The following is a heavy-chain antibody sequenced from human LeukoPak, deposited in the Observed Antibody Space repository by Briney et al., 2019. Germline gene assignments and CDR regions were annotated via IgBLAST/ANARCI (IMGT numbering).Heavy chain of an antibody. CDR2: ISSSSSTI. CDR3: ARDGGWYYFDY. J-gene: IGHJ4*02. Sequence: GGSLRLSRAASGFTVSSNYMSWVRQAPGKGLEWVSYISSSSSTIYYADSVKGRFTISRDNAKNSLYLQMNSLRAEDTAVYYCARDGGWYYFDYWGQGTLVTVSS. D-gene: IGHD6-19*01. V-gene: IGHV3-48*01. CDR1: GFTVSSNY.